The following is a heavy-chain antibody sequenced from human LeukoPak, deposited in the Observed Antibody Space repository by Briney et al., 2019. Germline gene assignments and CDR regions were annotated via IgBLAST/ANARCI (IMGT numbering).Heavy chain of an antibody. CDR2: ISPNNGDT. D-gene: IGHD7-27*01. V-gene: IGHV1-2*02. CDR3: ARELGRNAFDV. CDR1: GYTFSDNH. J-gene: IGHJ3*01. Sequence: GASVKVSCKASGYTFSDNHMYWIRQAPGQGLECMGWISPNNGDTNYAQKFQGRITMTGDTSISTGYMELSSLRSDDTAAYYCARELGRNAFDVWGQGTMVTVSS.